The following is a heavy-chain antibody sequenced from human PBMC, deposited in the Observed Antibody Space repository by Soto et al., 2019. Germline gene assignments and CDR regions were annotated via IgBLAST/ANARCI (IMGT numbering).Heavy chain of an antibody. Sequence: QVQLVQSGAELKKPGASVNISCTASGFTFSDHLINWVRQAPRQGLEWRGWLNPDTVNTRYSEPFQGRGTIARHSSASIAYLARLALEHEDTALYFCARDRHSVGPRENEALDVWGQGTMITGSS. CDR1: GFTFSDHL. CDR2: LNPDTVNT. V-gene: IGHV1-3*01. D-gene: IGHD1-26*01. J-gene: IGHJ3*01. CDR3: ARDRHSVGPRENEALDV.